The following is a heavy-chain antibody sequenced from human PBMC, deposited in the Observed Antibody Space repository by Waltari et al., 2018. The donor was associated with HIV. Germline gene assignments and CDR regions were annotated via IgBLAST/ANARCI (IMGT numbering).Heavy chain of an antibody. CDR1: AGSFNGFY. V-gene: IGHV4-34*01. Sequence: QVQLQQWRAGLLKPSETLSLTSAVHAGSFNGFYWGWIRQPPGQALEWIGESNNRGTTNNHPSLKGRVTISVDTSKNQFSLELTSVTAADTALYFCAGGRDFWTTNDHPVVLLYFDYWGQGNLVTGSS. CDR2: SNNRGTT. D-gene: IGHD3-3*01. J-gene: IGHJ4*02. CDR3: AGGRDFWTTNDHPVVLLYFDY.